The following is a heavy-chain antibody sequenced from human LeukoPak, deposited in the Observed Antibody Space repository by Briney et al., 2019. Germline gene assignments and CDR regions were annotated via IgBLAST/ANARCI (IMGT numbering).Heavy chain of an antibody. Sequence: GGSLRLSCAASGLMFRDAAMTWVRQAPGKGVEWVSLIASSGLNTYYADSVRGRFTISRDNSKSTLSLQMNSLRGEDTAIYYCARDIELSTWGLGTLVTVSS. J-gene: IGHJ3*01. D-gene: IGHD5-12*01. CDR2: IASSGLNT. V-gene: IGHV3-23*01. CDR1: GLMFRDAA. CDR3: ARDIELST.